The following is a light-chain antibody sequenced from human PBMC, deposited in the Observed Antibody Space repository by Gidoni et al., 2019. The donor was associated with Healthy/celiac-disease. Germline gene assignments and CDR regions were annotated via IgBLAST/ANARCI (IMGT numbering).Light chain of an antibody. J-gene: IGKJ2*01. CDR1: QSVSSSY. CDR2: GAS. V-gene: IGKV3-20*01. CDR3: QQYGSSQGYT. Sequence: EIVLTQSPGTLSLSPGERATPSCRASQSVSSSYLAWYQQKPGQAPRLLIYGASSRATGIPDRFSGSGSGTDFTLTISRLEPEDFAVYYCQQYGSSQGYTFXQXTKLEIK.